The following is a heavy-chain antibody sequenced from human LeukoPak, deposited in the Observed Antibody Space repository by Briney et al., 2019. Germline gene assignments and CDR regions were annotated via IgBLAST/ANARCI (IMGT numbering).Heavy chain of an antibody. V-gene: IGHV3-23*01. CDR3: AKSWGSTRPYYNYMDV. Sequence: GGSLRLSCAASGFTFSSYAMSWVRQAPGKGLEWVSIIGNSGGSIYYADSVKGRFTISRDNSKNTLSLQMNSLRAEDTAVYYCAKSWGSTRPYYNYMDVWGKGTTVTVSS. CDR1: GFTFSSYA. J-gene: IGHJ6*03. D-gene: IGHD1-26*01. CDR2: IGNSGGSI.